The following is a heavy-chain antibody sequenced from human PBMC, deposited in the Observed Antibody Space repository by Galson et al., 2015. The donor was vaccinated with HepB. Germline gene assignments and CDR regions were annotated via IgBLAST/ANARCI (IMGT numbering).Heavy chain of an antibody. Sequence: SLRLSCAASGFTFSSYSMNWVRQAPGKGLEWVSSISSSSSYIYYADSVKGRFTISRDNAKNSLYLQMNSLRAEDTAVYYCATWTVGATPPPDYWGQGTLVTVSS. J-gene: IGHJ4*02. CDR2: ISSSSSYI. CDR1: GFTFSSYS. V-gene: IGHV3-21*01. D-gene: IGHD1-26*01. CDR3: ATWTVGATPPPDY.